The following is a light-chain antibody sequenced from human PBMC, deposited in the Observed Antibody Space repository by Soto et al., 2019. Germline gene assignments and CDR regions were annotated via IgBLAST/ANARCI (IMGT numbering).Light chain of an antibody. Sequence: QSVLTQPASVSGSPGQSITISCTGTSSDVGSYNLVSWYQHHPDKAPKLIIFEGSKRPSGVASRFSGSKSGDTASLTISGLQAEDEADYYCCSYAGVTTVLFGGGTKLTVL. V-gene: IGLV2-23*01. CDR1: SSDVGSYNL. J-gene: IGLJ2*01. CDR2: EGS. CDR3: CSYAGVTTVL.